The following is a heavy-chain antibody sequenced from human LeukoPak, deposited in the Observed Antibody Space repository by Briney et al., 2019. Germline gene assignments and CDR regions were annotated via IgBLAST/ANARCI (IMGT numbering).Heavy chain of an antibody. CDR1: GFTFSSCA. CDR2: ISAGGGSP. Sequence: GGSLRLSCVASGFTFSSCAMNWVRQAPGKGLEWVSCISAGGGSPYYADSVKGRFTFSRDNSKNTLYLQMNSLRAEDTAIYYCAKQGGDYFDTTGKGFDYWGLGTLVTVSS. D-gene: IGHD3-22*01. J-gene: IGHJ4*02. V-gene: IGHV3-23*01. CDR3: AKQGGDYFDTTGKGFDY.